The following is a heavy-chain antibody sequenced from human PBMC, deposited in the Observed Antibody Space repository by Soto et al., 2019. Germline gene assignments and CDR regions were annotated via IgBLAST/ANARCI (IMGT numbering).Heavy chain of an antibody. CDR2: IYPDDSDT. V-gene: IGHV5-51*01. CDR3: ARHRDVPAAIRYYYYGMDV. D-gene: IGHD2-2*01. J-gene: IGHJ6*02. Sequence: LGESLKISCEASGYRFGSYWIAWVRQMPGKGLEWMGIIYPDDSDTRYSPSFQGQVTISADKSISTAYLQWSSLKASDTAIYYCARHRDVPAAIRYYYYGMDVWGQGTTVTVSS. CDR1: GYRFGSYW.